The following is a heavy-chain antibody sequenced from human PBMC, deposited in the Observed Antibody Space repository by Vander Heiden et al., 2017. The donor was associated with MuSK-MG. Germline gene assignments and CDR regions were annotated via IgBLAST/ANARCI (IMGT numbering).Heavy chain of an antibody. J-gene: IGHJ6*03. CDR3: AKDVWGMGLGFMDV. Sequence: QMQLVESGGGVVQPGGSLSLSCAASGFPFSSSGMHWVRQAPGKGLEWVAFIRYDGSKTYYAESVKGRSTISRDNSKNTLSLQMNSLRAEDTSVYYCAKDVWGMGLGFMDVWGKGTTVTVSS. CDR2: IRYDGSKT. CDR1: GFPFSSSG. V-gene: IGHV3-30*02. D-gene: IGHD3-16*01.